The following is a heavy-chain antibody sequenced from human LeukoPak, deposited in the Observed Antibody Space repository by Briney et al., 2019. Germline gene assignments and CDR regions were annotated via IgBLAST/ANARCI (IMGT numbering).Heavy chain of an antibody. CDR2: ISAYNGNT. CDR1: GYTFNNYG. J-gene: IGHJ3*02. D-gene: IGHD3-10*01. Sequence: VSVKVSCKASGYTFNNYGITWVRQAPGQGLEWMGWISAYNGNTNHAQNFQGRVTMTRDTSTSTAYMEMRNLRSDDTAVYYCARGSSRFGESTDAFDIWGQGTMVAVSS. V-gene: IGHV1-18*01. CDR3: ARGSSRFGESTDAFDI.